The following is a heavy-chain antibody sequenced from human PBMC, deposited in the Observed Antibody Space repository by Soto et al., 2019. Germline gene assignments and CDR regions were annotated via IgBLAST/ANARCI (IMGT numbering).Heavy chain of an antibody. Sequence: QVQLVESGGGVVQTGRSLRLSCAASGFTFRNYRMHWVRQAPAKGLEWVALVWYDGGNKNYVDSVKGRFTISRDNSKNTLYLQMNRLRDEDTAVYYCVRAAGYSGNDYVYYYGMDVWGQGTTVTVSS. CDR2: VWYDGGNK. D-gene: IGHD5-12*01. V-gene: IGHV3-33*01. J-gene: IGHJ6*02. CDR3: VRAAGYSGNDYVYYYGMDV. CDR1: GFTFRNYR.